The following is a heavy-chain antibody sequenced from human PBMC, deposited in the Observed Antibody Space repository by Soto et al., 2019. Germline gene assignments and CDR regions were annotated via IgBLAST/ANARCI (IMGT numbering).Heavy chain of an antibody. CDR2: INHSGST. V-gene: IGHV4-34*01. J-gene: IGHJ4*02. Sequence: QVQLQQWGAGLLKPSETLSLTCAVNGGSFRGYYWNWIRQPPGKGLEWIGEINHSGSTNYNTALKSRVTLSVDTSKNQVSLKLSSVTDPDTGVYYCARGWGRIIDTWGQGILVTVSA. CDR3: ARGWGRIIDT. D-gene: IGHD3-16*01. CDR1: GGSFRGYY.